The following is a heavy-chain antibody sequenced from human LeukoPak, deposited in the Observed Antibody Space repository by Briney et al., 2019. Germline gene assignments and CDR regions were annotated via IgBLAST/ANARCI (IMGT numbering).Heavy chain of an antibody. D-gene: IGHD1-26*01. J-gene: IGHJ5*02. Sequence: ASVKVSCKASGGTFSSYAISWVRQTPGQGLEWMGGIIPILGTANYAQKFQGRVTITADESTSTAYMELSSLRSEDTAVYYCARDCRSYYVGGSFDPWGQGTLVTVSS. CDR2: IIPILGTA. CDR3: ARDCRSYYVGGSFDP. CDR1: GGTFSSYA. V-gene: IGHV1-69*13.